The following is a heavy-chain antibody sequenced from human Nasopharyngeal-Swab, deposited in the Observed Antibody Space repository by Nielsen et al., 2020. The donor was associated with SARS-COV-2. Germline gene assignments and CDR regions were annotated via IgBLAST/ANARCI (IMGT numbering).Heavy chain of an antibody. CDR2: INTDGSST. D-gene: IGHD1-26*01. V-gene: IGHV3-74*01. CDR3: ARPSYRGYYYMDV. Sequence: WIRQPPGKGLLWVSRINTDGSSTPYADSVKGRFTISRDNAKNTLYLQMNSLRAEDTAVYYCARPSYRGYYYMDVWGKGTTVTVSS. J-gene: IGHJ6*03.